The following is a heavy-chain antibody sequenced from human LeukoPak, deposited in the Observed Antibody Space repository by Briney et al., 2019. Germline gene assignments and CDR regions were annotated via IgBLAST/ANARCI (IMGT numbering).Heavy chain of an antibody. V-gene: IGHV3-74*01. Sequence: GGSLRLSCAASGFTFSDYYIHWVRQAPGKGLVWVSRINSYGTGTTYADSVKGRFTISRDNAKNTLFLQMNSLRAEDTAVYYCVRVPYWGEGTLVTVSS. J-gene: IGHJ4*02. CDR2: INSYGTGT. CDR3: VRVPY. CDR1: GFTFSDYY.